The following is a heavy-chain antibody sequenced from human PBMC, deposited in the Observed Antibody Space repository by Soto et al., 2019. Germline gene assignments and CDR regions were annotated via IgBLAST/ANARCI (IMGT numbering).Heavy chain of an antibody. CDR1: GFTFSSYG. V-gene: IGHV3-30*18. J-gene: IGHJ4*02. CDR3: AKLVSPKRDYYDSSGLDC. D-gene: IGHD3-22*01. Sequence: PGGSLRLSCAASGFTFSSYGMHWVRQAPGKGLEWVAVISYDGSNKYYADSVKGRFTISRDNSKNTLYLQMNSLRAEDTAVYYCAKLVSPKRDYYDSSGLDCWGQGTLVTVSS. CDR2: ISYDGSNK.